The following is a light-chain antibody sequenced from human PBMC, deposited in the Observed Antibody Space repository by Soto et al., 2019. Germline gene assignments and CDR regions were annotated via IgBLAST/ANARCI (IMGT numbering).Light chain of an antibody. Sequence: DIQMTQSPATLSASVGDRVTITCRASQSISNWLAWYQQKPGKAPKLLIYKTSNLASGVPSRFSGSGSGTVCSLTISSLQPDDVATYYCQQYKSFSLTFGGGTRVEVK. CDR3: QQYKSFSLT. J-gene: IGKJ4*01. CDR2: KTS. CDR1: QSISNW. V-gene: IGKV1-5*03.